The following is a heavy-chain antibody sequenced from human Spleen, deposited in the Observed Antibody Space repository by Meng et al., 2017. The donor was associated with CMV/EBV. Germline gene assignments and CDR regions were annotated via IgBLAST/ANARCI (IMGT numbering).Heavy chain of an antibody. D-gene: IGHD1-7*01. CDR2: MYDSGSI. Sequence: SETLSLTCTVSGASVSRGTYFWTWIRQPPGKGLEWIGYMYDSGSINYSPSLKSRVTISVDTSKNQFSLKLRSVTAADTAVYYCARAVTGTTNVDYWGQGTLVTVSS. V-gene: IGHV4-61*01. CDR3: ARAVTGTTNVDY. CDR1: GASVSRGTYF. J-gene: IGHJ4*02.